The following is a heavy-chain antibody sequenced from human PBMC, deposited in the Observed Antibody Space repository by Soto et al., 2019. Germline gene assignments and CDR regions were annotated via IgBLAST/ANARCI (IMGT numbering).Heavy chain of an antibody. CDR1: GCTFSSYG. Sequence: QVQLVESGGGVVQPGRSLRLSCAASGCTFSSYGMHWVRQAPGKGLEWVAVISYDGSNKYYADSVKGRFTISRDNSKNTLYLQMNSLRAEDTAVYYCAKELGIVVPFDYWGQGTLVTVSS. J-gene: IGHJ4*02. CDR3: AKELGIVVPFDY. V-gene: IGHV3-30*18. D-gene: IGHD3-22*01. CDR2: ISYDGSNK.